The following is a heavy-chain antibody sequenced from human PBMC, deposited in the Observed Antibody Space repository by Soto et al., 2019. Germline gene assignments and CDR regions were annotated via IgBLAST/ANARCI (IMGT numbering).Heavy chain of an antibody. CDR1: GYTFTSYD. CDR2: MNPNSGNT. J-gene: IGHJ6*02. D-gene: IGHD3-10*01. CDR3: ARALPRQVRGVIYYYYYGMEV. V-gene: IGHV1-8*01. Sequence: ASVKVSCKASGYTFTSYDINWVRQATGQGFEWMGWMNPNSGNTGYAQKFQGRVTMTRNTSISTAYMELSSLRSEDTAVYYCARALPRQVRGVIYYYYYGMEVWGQGTTVTVSS.